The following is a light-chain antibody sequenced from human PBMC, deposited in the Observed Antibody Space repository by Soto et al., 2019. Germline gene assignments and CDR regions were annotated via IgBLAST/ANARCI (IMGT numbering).Light chain of an antibody. V-gene: IGKV1-39*01. CDR3: QQSYTTPRT. CDR2: AAS. J-gene: IGKJ1*01. CDR1: QSISSD. Sequence: DIQMTQSPSSLSASVRDRVTITCRASQSISSDLNWYQQKPGKAPKLLIFAASSLQSGVPSRFSGSGSGTHFTLTVSSLQPEDFATYNCQQSYTTPRTFGQGTKVEIK.